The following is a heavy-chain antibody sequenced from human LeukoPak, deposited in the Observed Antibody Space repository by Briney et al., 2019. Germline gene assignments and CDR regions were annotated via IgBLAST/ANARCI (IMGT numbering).Heavy chain of an antibody. V-gene: IGHV3-11*01. J-gene: IGHJ4*02. Sequence: GGSLRLSCAASGFTFTDNYMSWIRQAPGKGLEWLSHISSSGTTIYYADSVKGRFTISRDNAKNSLFLQMNSLRAEDTAVYYCARDVVGYYGSSGYYQFWGQGTRVTVSS. CDR1: GFTFTDNY. CDR3: ARDVVGYYGSSGYYQF. D-gene: IGHD3-22*01. CDR2: ISSSGTTI.